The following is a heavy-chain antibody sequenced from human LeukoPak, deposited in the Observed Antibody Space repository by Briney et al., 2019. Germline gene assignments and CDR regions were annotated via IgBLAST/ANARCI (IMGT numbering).Heavy chain of an antibody. V-gene: IGHV3-64*01. Sequence: GGSLRLSCAASGFTISSYAMHWVRQAPGKGLEYVSAISSNGDSTYYANSVKGRFTISRDNSKNTLYLQMGSLRAEDMAVYYCARAPRIGGTYSYYYYGMDVWGQGTTVTVSS. CDR2: ISSNGDST. CDR3: ARAPRIGGTYSYYYYGMDV. J-gene: IGHJ6*02. CDR1: GFTISSYA. D-gene: IGHD1-26*01.